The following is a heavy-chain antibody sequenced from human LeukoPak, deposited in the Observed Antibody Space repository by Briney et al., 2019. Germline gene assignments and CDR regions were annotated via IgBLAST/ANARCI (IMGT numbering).Heavy chain of an antibody. V-gene: IGHV4-39*01. Sequence: SETLSLTCSVSGDSISSRSYYWGWIRQPPGKGLEWVGTIYYSGSTYYNPSLKSRVTMSVDTSKNQFSLKLSSVTATDTAVYYCARHSNGGCTSTRCHIDYWGQGTLVTVSS. CDR3: ARHSNGGCTSTRCHIDY. D-gene: IGHD2-2*01. CDR1: GDSISSRSYY. CDR2: IYYSGST. J-gene: IGHJ4*02.